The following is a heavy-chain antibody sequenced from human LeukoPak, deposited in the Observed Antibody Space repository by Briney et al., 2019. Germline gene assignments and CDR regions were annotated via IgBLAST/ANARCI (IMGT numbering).Heavy chain of an antibody. V-gene: IGHV1-24*01. CDR2: FDPEDGET. Sequence: ASVKVSCKVSGYTLTELSMHWVRQAPGKGLEWMGGFDPEDGETIYAQKFQGRVTMTEDTSTDTAYMELNSLRSEDTAVYYCATDLFRIDYGSGDTSLDYWGQGTLVTVSS. CDR3: ATDLFRIDYGSGDTSLDY. CDR1: GYTLTELS. J-gene: IGHJ4*02. D-gene: IGHD3-10*01.